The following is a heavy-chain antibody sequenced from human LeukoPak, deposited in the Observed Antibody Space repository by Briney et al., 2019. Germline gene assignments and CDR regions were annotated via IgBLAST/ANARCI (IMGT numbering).Heavy chain of an antibody. Sequence: GGSLRLSCAASGFTFSSYAMHWVRQAPGKGLEWVAVISYDGSNKHYADSVKGRFTISRDNSKNTLYLQMNSLRAEDTAVYYCASGGITMVRGVRWGQGTLVTVSS. CDR1: GFTFSSYA. D-gene: IGHD3-10*01. V-gene: IGHV3-30-3*01. CDR3: ASGGITMVRGVR. CDR2: ISYDGSNK. J-gene: IGHJ4*02.